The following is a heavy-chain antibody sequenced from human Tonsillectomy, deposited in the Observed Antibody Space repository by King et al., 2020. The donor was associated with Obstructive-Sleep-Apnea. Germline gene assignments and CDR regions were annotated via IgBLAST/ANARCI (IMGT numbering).Heavy chain of an antibody. V-gene: IGHV4-39*07. CDR2: IYYSGST. J-gene: IGHJ6*02. CDR3: ARVGGSGNNYYYYGMDV. CDR1: GGSISSSSYY. Sequence: QLQESGPGLVKPSETLSLTCTVSGGSISSSSYYWGWIRQPPGKGLEWIGSIYYSGSTYYNPSLKSRVTISLDTSKNQFSLKLSSVTAADTAVYYCARVGGSGNNYYYYGMDVWGQGTTVTVSS. D-gene: IGHD3-16*01.